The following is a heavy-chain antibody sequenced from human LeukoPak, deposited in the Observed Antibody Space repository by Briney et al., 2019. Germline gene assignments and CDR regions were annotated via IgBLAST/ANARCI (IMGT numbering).Heavy chain of an antibody. CDR1: GYTFTGNY. V-gene: IGHV1-2*02. J-gene: IGHJ4*02. Sequence: GASVKVSCKASGYTFTGNYMHWVRQAPGQGLEWMGWINPNSGGTNYAQKFQGRVTMTRDTSISTAYMELSRLRSDDTAVYYCARDLEVTGKDDYWGQGTLVTVSS. CDR3: ARDLEVTGKDDY. CDR2: INPNSGGT.